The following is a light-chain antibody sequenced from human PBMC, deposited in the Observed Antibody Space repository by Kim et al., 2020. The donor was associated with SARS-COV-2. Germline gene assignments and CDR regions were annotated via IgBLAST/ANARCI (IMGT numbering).Light chain of an antibody. CDR2: KAS. CDR1: QSISSW. Sequence: DIQMTQSPSTLSASVGDRVTITCRPSQSISSWLAWYQQKPGKAPKLLIYKASGLESGVTSRFSGRGSGTEFTLTISSLQPDDFATYYYQQYNSYSLSFDQGTKL. CDR3: QQYNSYSLS. V-gene: IGKV1-5*03. J-gene: IGKJ2*01.